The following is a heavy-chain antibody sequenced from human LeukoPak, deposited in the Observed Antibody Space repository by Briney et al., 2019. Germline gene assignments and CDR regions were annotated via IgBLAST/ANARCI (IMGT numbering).Heavy chain of an antibody. V-gene: IGHV4-61*01. CDR3: ARDHGGNWFDP. J-gene: IGHJ5*02. CDR1: GVSVSSGSNY. D-gene: IGHD3-10*01. Sequence: PSETLCLSCTVSGVSVSSGSNYWSWNSQPPGKGLEWTGYNYYHGRCNYNSALKSRATISVNTNKNQYSQRMTSGTAADTGVYCCARDHGGNWFDPWGQGTLVTVSS. CDR2: NYYHGRC.